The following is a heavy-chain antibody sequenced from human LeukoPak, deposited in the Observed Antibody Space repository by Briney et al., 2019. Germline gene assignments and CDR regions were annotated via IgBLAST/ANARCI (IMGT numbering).Heavy chain of an antibody. Sequence: GASVKVSCKASGYTFTGYYMHWVRQAPGQGLEWMGWINPNSGGTNYAQKFQGRVTMTRDTSISTAYMELSRLRSDDTAVYYCARRYCSSTSCYFVFDPWGQGTLVTVSS. D-gene: IGHD2-2*01. CDR3: ARRYCSSTSCYFVFDP. CDR1: GYTFTGYY. CDR2: INPNSGGT. V-gene: IGHV1-2*02. J-gene: IGHJ5*02.